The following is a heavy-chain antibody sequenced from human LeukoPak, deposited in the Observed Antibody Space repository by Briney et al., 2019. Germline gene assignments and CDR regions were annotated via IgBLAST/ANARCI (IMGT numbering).Heavy chain of an antibody. V-gene: IGHV3-33*01. D-gene: IGHD2-15*01. CDR2: IWDDGSNK. Sequence: GGSLRLSCTASGFTFSSYGMPWVRQAPGKGLEWVAVIWDDGSNKYYADSVKGRFTISRDNSKNTLYLQMNSLRVEDTAVYYCAREDCSGGSCYSGEVTFDPWGQGTLVTVSS. CDR1: GFTFSSYG. CDR3: AREDCSGGSCYSGEVTFDP. J-gene: IGHJ5*02.